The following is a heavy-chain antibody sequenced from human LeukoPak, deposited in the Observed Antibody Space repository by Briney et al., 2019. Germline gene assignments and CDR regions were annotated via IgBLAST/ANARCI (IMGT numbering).Heavy chain of an antibody. D-gene: IGHD4-17*01. CDR3: ARVTVTNYYYGMDV. CDR2: IYTSGST. V-gene: IGHV4-4*07. J-gene: IGHJ6*02. Sequence: SETLSLTCTVSGGSISSYYWNWIRQPAGKGLEWVGRIYTSGSTNYNPSLKSRVSMSVDTSKNQFSLKLSSVTAADTAVYYCARVTVTNYYYGMDVWGQGTTVTVSS. CDR1: GGSISSYY.